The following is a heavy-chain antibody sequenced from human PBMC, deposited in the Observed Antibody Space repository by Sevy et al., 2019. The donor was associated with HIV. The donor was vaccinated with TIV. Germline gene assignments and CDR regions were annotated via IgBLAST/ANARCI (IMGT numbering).Heavy chain of an antibody. CDR3: AKDRGYCSGGSCYIQV. Sequence: ASVKVSCKGSGYPFTSFGISWVRQAPGQGLEWMGWINTNNGNANYAQKYQGRVTMTRDTSTSTAYMERRSLRSDDTAVYYCAKDRGYCSGGSCYIQVWGQGTLVTVSS. CDR2: INTNNGNA. J-gene: IGHJ1*01. CDR1: GYPFTSFG. D-gene: IGHD2-15*01. V-gene: IGHV1-18*01.